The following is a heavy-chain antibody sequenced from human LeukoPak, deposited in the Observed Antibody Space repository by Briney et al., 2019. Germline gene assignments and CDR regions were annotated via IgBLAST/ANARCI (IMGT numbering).Heavy chain of an antibody. CDR3: ARDWIDAFDI. CDR1: GFTLNNAW. Sequence: GGSLRLSCAASGFTLNNAWMSWVRQAPGKGLEWVANIKQDGSEKYYVDSVKGRFTISRDNAKNSLYLQMNSLRAEDTAVYYCARDWIDAFDIWGQGTMVTVSS. V-gene: IGHV3-7*01. CDR2: IKQDGSEK. D-gene: IGHD2-2*03. J-gene: IGHJ3*02.